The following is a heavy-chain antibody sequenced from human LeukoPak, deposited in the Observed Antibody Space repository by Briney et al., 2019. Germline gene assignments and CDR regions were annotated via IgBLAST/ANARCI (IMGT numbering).Heavy chain of an antibody. CDR3: ASRAVVGYYYFDY. CDR1: GFTFSTYG. CDR2: VSSTGGTT. V-gene: IGHV3-23*01. D-gene: IGHD6-19*01. Sequence: GGTLRLSCAASGFTFSTYGMSWVRQAPGKGLEWVSSVSSTGGTTYYADSVKGRFTISRDNSKNTLFLQMNSLRAEDTAVYYCASRAVVGYYYFDYWGQGTLVTVSS. J-gene: IGHJ4*02.